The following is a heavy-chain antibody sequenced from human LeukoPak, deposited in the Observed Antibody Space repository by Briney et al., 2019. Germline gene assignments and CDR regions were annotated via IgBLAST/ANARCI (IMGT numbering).Heavy chain of an antibody. J-gene: IGHJ3*02. D-gene: IGHD1-7*01. CDR3: AREVVTRTTLSRSNAFDI. Sequence: ASVKVSCKASGYTFTSYGISWVRQAPGQGLEWMGWISAYNGNTNYAQKLQGRVTMTTDTSTSTAYMELRSLRSDDTAVYYCAREVVTRTTLSRSNAFDIWGQGIMVTVSS. CDR2: ISAYNGNT. CDR1: GYTFTSYG. V-gene: IGHV1-18*01.